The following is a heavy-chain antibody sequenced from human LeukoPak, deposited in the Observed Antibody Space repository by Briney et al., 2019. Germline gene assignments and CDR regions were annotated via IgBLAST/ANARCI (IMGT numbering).Heavy chain of an antibody. J-gene: IGHJ6*02. CDR2: INNGPGAT. V-gene: IGHV3-23*01. CDR3: AKTHYDLLDV. CDR1: GFTFSNSP. D-gene: IGHD3-3*01. Sequence: GGSLRLSCAASGFTFSNSPMSWVRQPPGKGLEWVSAINNGPGATFYTDSVKGRFTISRDDSKSTLYLQMNSLRAEDTAIYYCAKTHYDLLDVWGQGTTVTVSS.